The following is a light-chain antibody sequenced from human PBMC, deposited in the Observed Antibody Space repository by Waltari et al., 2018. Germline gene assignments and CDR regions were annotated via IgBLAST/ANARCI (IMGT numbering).Light chain of an antibody. CDR1: QSLSTW. CDR3: QQYNTYSYT. V-gene: IGKV1-5*03. J-gene: IGKJ2*01. Sequence: DIQMTQSPSTLSASVGDRVTITCRASQSLSTWLAWYQQKPGEAPKLLIYNASILESGVPSRFSGSGSGTEFTLTISSLQPDDFATYYCQQYNTYSYTFGQGTKVEI. CDR2: NAS.